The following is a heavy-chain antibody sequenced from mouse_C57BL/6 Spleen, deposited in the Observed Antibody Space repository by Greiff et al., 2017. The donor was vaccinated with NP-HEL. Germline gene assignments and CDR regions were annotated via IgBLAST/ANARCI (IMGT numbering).Heavy chain of an antibody. CDR2: IDPEDGAT. CDR1: GFTFTDYY. CDR3: ASIYYDYHDY. Sequence: EVQLQQSGAELVKPGASVKLSCTASGFTFTDYYMHWVKQRPGQGLEWIGRIDPEDGATKYAAKFPGKATITADTSSNTAYLQLSSLTSEDTADYYGASIYYDYHDYWGQGTTLTVSS. V-gene: IGHV14-2*01. J-gene: IGHJ2*01. D-gene: IGHD2-4*01.